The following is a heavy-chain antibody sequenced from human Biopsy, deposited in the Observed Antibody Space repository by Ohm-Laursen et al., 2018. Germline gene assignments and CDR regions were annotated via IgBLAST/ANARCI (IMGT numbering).Heavy chain of an antibody. V-gene: IGHV4-4*07. J-gene: IGHJ3*02. D-gene: IGHD3-22*01. CDR2: IYNTGST. CDR3: ARWTPEYDSSRYYLDAFDI. Sequence: SETLSLTCTVSGGFISTYYWNWIRQPAGKALEWIGRIYNTGSTNYNPSLKSRVTLSMDTSKRQFSLKLSFVTAADTAVYYCARWTPEYDSSRYYLDAFDIWGQGTKVTVSS. CDR1: GGFISTYY.